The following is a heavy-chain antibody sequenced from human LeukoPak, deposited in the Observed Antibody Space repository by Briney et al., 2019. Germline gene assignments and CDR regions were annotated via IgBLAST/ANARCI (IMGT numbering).Heavy chain of an antibody. J-gene: IGHJ4*02. V-gene: IGHV3-33*08. D-gene: IGHD3-22*01. CDR1: GFTFSCYG. CDR3: ARMLYYYDSSGYQVPSHLDY. CDR2: IPYDGSKK. Sequence: GGSLRLSCTASGFTFSCYGMHWVRQAPGKGLEWVAVIPYDGSKKYYVDSVRGRFTISRDNAENLLYLQMDSLRAEDTGVYYCARMLYYYDSSGYQVPSHLDYWGQGTLVTVSS.